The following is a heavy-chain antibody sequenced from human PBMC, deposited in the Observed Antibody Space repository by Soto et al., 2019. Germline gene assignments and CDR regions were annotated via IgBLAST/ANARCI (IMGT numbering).Heavy chain of an antibody. D-gene: IGHD4-17*01. Sequence: QLQLQESGPRLVKPSETLSLTCTVSGGSISSSIYYWGWIRQPPGMGLEWIGRIYYSGSTNCNPSLKSRITMSVDTSRNQFSLRLTSVTAAYTAVYYCARHFDYPAAFDIWGQGTVVTVSS. CDR1: GGSISSSIYY. V-gene: IGHV4-39*01. CDR2: IYYSGST. CDR3: ARHFDYPAAFDI. J-gene: IGHJ3*02.